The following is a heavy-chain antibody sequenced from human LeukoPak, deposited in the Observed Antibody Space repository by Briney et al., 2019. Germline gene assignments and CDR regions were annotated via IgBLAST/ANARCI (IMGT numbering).Heavy chain of an antibody. CDR2: IIPIFGTA. J-gene: IGHJ4*02. Sequence: EASVKVSCKASGYTFTSYYMHWVRQAPGQGLEWMGGIIPIFGTANYAQKFQGRVTITADESTSTAYMELSSLRSEDTAVYYCARGWGYSYPYYFDYWGQGTLVTVSS. D-gene: IGHD5-18*01. CDR1: GYTFTSYY. CDR3: ARGWGYSYPYYFDY. V-gene: IGHV1-69*13.